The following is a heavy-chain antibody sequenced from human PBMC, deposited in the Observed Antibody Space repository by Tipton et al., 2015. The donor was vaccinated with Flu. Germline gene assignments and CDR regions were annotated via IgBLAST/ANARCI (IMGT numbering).Heavy chain of an antibody. J-gene: IGHJ5*02. CDR3: GRALKIVLVPAAPRARDWFGP. CDR1: GYTFTSYG. Sequence: QLVQSGAEVKKPGASVKVSCKASGYTFTSYGISWERQAPGQGLEWMGWISAYNGNTNYAQKLQGRVTMTTDTSTGTAYMELRSLNSDDAAVYFCGRALKIVLVPAAPRARDWFGPWGQGTLVTVSS. CDR2: ISAYNGNT. D-gene: IGHD3-3*01. V-gene: IGHV1-18*01.